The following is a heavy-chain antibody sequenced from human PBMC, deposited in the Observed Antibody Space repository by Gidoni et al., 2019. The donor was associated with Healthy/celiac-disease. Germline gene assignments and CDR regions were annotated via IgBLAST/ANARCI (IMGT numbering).Heavy chain of an antibody. D-gene: IGHD3-3*01. CDR2: IRSKTDCMTT. CDR1: GFTLSNAW. J-gene: IGHJ4*02. Sequence: EVQLVESGGGSVKAGGSLRLPFAALGFTLSNAWSDWVRQAPGKGLGWVGRIRSKTDCMTTDYAAPVKGRFTSSKDDSKNTLYLQRNSLKTEDTAVYSCTTVASYSFWSGYEPPLLWGQGTLVTVSS. V-gene: IGHV3-15*07. CDR3: TTVASYSFWSGYEPPLL.